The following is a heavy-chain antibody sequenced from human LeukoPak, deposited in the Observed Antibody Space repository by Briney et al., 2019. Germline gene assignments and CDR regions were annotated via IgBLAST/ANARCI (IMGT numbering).Heavy chain of an antibody. CDR1: GFTFSIYD. Sequence: GGSLRLSCEASGFTFSIYDMYWVRQAPGKGLECVASSRNSGDYTLYAASVKGRFTISRDNSKNTLCLQMNSLRAEDTAVYYCAKSVNILVVTAHDYWGQGTLVTVSS. CDR2: SRNSGDYT. CDR3: AKSVNILVVTAHDY. J-gene: IGHJ4*02. D-gene: IGHD2-21*02. V-gene: IGHV3-23*01.